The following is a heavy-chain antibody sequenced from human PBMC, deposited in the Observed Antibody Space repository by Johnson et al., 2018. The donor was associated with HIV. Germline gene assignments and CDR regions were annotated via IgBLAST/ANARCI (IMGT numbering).Heavy chain of an antibody. CDR1: GFSFRNYW. Sequence: EVQLVESGGGLVQPGGSLRLSCAVSGFSFRNYWMEWVRQAPGKGLVWISRIKSDGTSTTYADSVRGRFTISRDNAKNSLYLQMNSLRAEDTAVYYCATFGGGSLHAFDIWGQGTMVTVSS. V-gene: IGHV3-74*01. D-gene: IGHD1-26*01. CDR2: IKSDGTST. CDR3: ATFGGGSLHAFDI. J-gene: IGHJ3*02.